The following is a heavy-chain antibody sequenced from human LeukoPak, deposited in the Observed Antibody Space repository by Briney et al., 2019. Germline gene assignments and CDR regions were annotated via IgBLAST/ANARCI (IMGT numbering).Heavy chain of an antibody. CDR1: GYGFTSYW. Sequence: GESLKISCKGSGYGFTSYWIGWVRQMPGKGLGWMGIIYPGDSDTRYSPSFQGQVTISADKSISTAYLQWSSLKASDTAMYYCARLPGIAAAGLKYYYYYYMDVWGKGTTVTVSS. V-gene: IGHV5-51*01. CDR2: IYPGDSDT. J-gene: IGHJ6*03. CDR3: ARLPGIAAAGLKYYYYYYMDV. D-gene: IGHD6-13*01.